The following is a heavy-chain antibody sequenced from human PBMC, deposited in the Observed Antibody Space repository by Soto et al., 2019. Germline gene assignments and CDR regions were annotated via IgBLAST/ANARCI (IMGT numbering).Heavy chain of an antibody. V-gene: IGHV4-34*01. CDR1: GGSFSGYY. CDR3: ARDKITGLFDY. J-gene: IGHJ4*02. Sequence: SETLSLTCAVYGGSFSGYYWTWIRQPPGTGLEWIGEINHSGSTNYNPSLKSRVTISVDTSKNQFSLKPTSVTAADTAVYYCARDKITGLFDYWGRGTLVTVSS. D-gene: IGHD2-8*02. CDR2: INHSGST.